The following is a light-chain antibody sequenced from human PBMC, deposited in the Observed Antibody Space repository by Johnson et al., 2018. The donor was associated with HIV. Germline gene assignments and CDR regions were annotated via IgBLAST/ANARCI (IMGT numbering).Light chain of an antibody. CDR2: YNN. J-gene: IGLJ1*01. V-gene: IGLV1-51*01. CDR1: SSNIGNNY. Sequence: QSVLTQPPSVSAAPGQKVTISCSGSSSNIGNNYVSWYQQLPGTAPKLLIYYNNKRPSGIPDRFSGSKSGTSATLVITGLRTGDEADYYCGTWDSSLSAFVFGAGTTVIVL. CDR3: GTWDSSLSAFV.